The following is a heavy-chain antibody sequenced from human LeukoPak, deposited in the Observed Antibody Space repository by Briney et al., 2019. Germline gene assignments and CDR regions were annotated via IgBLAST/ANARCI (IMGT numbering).Heavy chain of an antibody. CDR1: GGSISSGGYY. Sequence: SETLSLTCTVSGGSISSGGYYWSWIRQHPGKGLEWIGYIYYSGSTYYNPSLKSRVTISVDTSKNQFSLKLSSVTAADTAVYYCARGNSGFLPFDYWGQGTLVTVSS. J-gene: IGHJ4*02. CDR2: IYYSGST. CDR3: ARGNSGFLPFDY. D-gene: IGHD6-19*01. V-gene: IGHV4-31*03.